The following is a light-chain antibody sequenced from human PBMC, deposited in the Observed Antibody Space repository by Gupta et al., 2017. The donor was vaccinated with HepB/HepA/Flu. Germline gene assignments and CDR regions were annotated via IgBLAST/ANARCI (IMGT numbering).Light chain of an antibody. V-gene: IGLV1-40*01. J-gene: IGLJ3*02. Sequence: QSVLTQPPSVSGAPGQRVTISCTGSSPNIGAGFDVHWYQQLPGTAPKLLIYGNSNRPSGVPDRFSGSKSGTSASLAIIGLQAEDEADYYCQSYDTSLSGWVFGGGTKLTVL. CDR1: SPNIGAGFD. CDR3: QSYDTSLSGWV. CDR2: GNS.